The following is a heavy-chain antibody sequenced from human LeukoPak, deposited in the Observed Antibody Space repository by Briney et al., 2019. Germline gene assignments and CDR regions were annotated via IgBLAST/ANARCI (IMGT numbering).Heavy chain of an antibody. CDR1: GGSISSSSYY. CDR3: ARGPYYFDSSGAFDY. J-gene: IGHJ4*02. D-gene: IGHD3-22*01. Sequence: SETLSLTCTVSGGSISSSSYYWGWIRQPPGKGLEWIGSIYYSGSTYYNPSLKSRVTISVDTSKNQFSLKLSSVTAADTAVYYCARGPYYFDSSGAFDYWGQGTLVTVSS. CDR2: IYYSGST. V-gene: IGHV4-39*07.